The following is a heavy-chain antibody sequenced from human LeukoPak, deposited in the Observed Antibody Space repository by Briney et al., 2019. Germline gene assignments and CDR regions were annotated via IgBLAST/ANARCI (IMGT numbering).Heavy chain of an antibody. CDR2: INTKTGNP. J-gene: IGHJ6*02. D-gene: IGHD2-21*02. Sequence: ASVKVSCKASGYSFTSYAMNWVRQAPGQGLEWMGWINTKTGNPSYAQGFTGRFVFSLDTSVSTAYLQISSLKAEDTAVYYCARDDCGGDCYYSLPANYGMDVWGQGTTVTVSS. CDR1: GYSFTSYA. CDR3: ARDDCGGDCYYSLPANYGMDV. V-gene: IGHV7-4-1*02.